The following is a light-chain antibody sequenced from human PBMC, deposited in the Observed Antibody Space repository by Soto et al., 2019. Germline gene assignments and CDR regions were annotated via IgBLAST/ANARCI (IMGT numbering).Light chain of an antibody. CDR3: SSYTSSSTYV. Sequence: QSALTQPASLSGSPGQSITISCTGTSSDVGGYNYVSWYQQHPGKAPKLMIYDVSNRPSGVSNRFSGSKSGNTAPLTISGLQAEDEADYYCSSYTSSSTYVFGTGTKVTVL. CDR2: DVS. V-gene: IGLV2-14*01. CDR1: SSDVGGYNY. J-gene: IGLJ1*01.